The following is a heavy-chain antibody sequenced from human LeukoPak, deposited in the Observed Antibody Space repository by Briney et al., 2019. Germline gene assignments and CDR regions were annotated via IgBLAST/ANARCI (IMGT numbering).Heavy chain of an antibody. Sequence: SETLSLTCAVSGGSISSSNWWGWVRQPPGKGLGWVGEIFHSGSTNYNPSLKSRVTMSLDTSNSQFSLKLISVTAADTAVYYCARERHDYASNYLDSWGQGTLVTVSS. CDR2: IFHSGST. D-gene: IGHD3-16*01. CDR1: GGSISSSNW. CDR3: ARERHDYASNYLDS. J-gene: IGHJ4*02. V-gene: IGHV4-4*02.